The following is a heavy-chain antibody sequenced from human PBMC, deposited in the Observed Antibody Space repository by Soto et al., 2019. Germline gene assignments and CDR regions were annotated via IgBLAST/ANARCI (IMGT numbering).Heavy chain of an antibody. V-gene: IGHV1-69*08. CDR2: IIPIIGII. J-gene: IGHJ5*02. CDR3: AGDPDSHYNDSHASSYP. CDR1: GGTFSTYT. D-gene: IGHD4-4*01. Sequence: QVQLVQSGAEVKKPGSSVKVSCKASGGTFSTYTITWVRQAPGQXLXXXXRIIPIIGIINYAQKFQGRVTISADKFTGTAYMELTGLRSDDTAVYYCAGDPDSHYNDSHASSYPWGQGTLVTVSS.